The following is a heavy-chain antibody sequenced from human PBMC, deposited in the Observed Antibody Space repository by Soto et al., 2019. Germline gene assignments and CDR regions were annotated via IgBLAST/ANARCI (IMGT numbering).Heavy chain of an antibody. CDR2: ISSSSSYI. D-gene: IGHD3-9*01. Sequence: EVQLVESGGGLVKPGGSLRLSCAASGFTFSTYSMNWVRQAPGKGLEWVSSISSSSSYIYYADSVRGRFTISRDNAKNSLFLQMNSLRAEDTAVYYCARCETGQTRIPPDMDVCGNGTTVTVSS. J-gene: IGHJ6*03. CDR3: ARCETGQTRIPPDMDV. V-gene: IGHV3-21*01. CDR1: GFTFSTYS.